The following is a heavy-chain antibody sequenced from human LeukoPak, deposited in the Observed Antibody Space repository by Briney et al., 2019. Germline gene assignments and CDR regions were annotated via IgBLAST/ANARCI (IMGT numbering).Heavy chain of an antibody. V-gene: IGHV3-23*01. CDR2: ISRSGGTL. CDR1: AFNFSSYA. Sequence: GGSLRLSCAASAFNFSSYAMSWVRQPPGKGLEWVSTISRSGGTLDYADSVTGRFTISRDNSKNSLYLQLNSLRAEDTAVYYCARQQLLAIDSWGQGTLVTVSS. CDR3: ARQQLLAIDS. J-gene: IGHJ4*02. D-gene: IGHD6-19*01.